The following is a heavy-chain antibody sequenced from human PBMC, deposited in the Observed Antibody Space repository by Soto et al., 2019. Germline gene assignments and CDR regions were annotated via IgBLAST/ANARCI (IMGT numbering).Heavy chain of an antibody. J-gene: IGHJ5*02. CDR2: INGDGAIT. D-gene: IGHD2-21*02. Sequence: LRLSCAASGFTFSSYWMHWVRQAPGKGLVWVSRINGDGAITNYEDSVKGRFTISRDNAKNTLYLQMNSLTAEDTAMYYCAREGIGFRLLFSDWVDPWGQGTLVTVSS. CDR1: GFTFSSYW. CDR3: AREGIGFRLLFSDWVDP. V-gene: IGHV3-74*01.